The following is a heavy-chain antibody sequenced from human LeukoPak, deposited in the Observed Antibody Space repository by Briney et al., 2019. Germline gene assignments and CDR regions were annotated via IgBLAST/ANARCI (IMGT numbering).Heavy chain of an antibody. V-gene: IGHV5-51*01. D-gene: IGHD5-18*01. CDR2: IYPDDSDT. J-gene: IGHJ6*02. CDR3: ARQDTEATGYHYGVDV. CDR1: GYSFTTCW. Sequence: PGESLKISCKGFGYSFTTCWIAWVRQMPGKGLEWMGIIYPDDSDTRYSPSFQGQVTISADKSISTAYLQWSSLKASDTAMYYCARQDTEATGYHYGVDVWRQGTTVTVSS.